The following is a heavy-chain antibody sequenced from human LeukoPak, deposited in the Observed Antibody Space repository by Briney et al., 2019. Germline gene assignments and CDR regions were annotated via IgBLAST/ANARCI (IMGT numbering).Heavy chain of an antibody. V-gene: IGHV3-64*01. CDR3: ARDASDIVVVPAAVGPFDL. J-gene: IGHJ4*02. CDR2: ISGNGVST. CDR1: GFTFSTYA. D-gene: IGHD2-2*01. Sequence: GGSLRLSCAASGFTFSTYAMYWVRRTPGKGLEHVSVISGNGVSTHYATSVKGRFTISRDNSKNTLYLQMGSLRAEDMAVYYCARDASDIVVVPAAVGPFDLWGQGTLVTVSS.